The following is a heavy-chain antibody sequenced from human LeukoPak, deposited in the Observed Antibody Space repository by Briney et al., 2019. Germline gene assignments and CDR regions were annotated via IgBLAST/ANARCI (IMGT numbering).Heavy chain of an antibody. V-gene: IGHV3-21*01. J-gene: IGHJ4*02. CDR3: ARVWSPPYTSSWPYYFDY. CDR2: ISSSSSYI. Sequence: PGGSLRLSCAASGFTFSSYSMNWVRQAPGKGREWVSSISSSSSYIYYADSVKGRFTISRDNAKNSLYLQMNSLRAEDTAVYYCARVWSPPYTSSWPYYFDYWGQGTLVTVSS. D-gene: IGHD6-13*01. CDR1: GFTFSSYS.